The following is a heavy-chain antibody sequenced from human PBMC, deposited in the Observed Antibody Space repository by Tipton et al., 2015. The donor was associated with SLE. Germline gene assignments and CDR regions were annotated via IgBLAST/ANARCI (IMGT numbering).Heavy chain of an antibody. CDR1: GFTFDDYA. V-gene: IGHV3-9*01. CDR3: ASSRYFDWFIDY. CDR2: ISWNSASV. D-gene: IGHD3-9*01. J-gene: IGHJ4*02. Sequence: SLRLSCTASGFTFDDYAMVWVRQTPGKGLEWVSGISWNSASVRYADSVNGRFTISRDNAKNSLYLQMDTLRTEDTALYYCASSRYFDWFIDYWGQGTLVTVSS.